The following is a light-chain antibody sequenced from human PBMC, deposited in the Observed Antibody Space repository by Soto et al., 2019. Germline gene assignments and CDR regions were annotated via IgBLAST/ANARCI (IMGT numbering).Light chain of an antibody. J-gene: IGKJ1*01. Sequence: DIQMTQSPSTLSASVGDRVTITCRASQSISTWLAWYQQKPGKAPYLLIFDASTLESGVPSRFSGSGSETEFTLTISSLQPDDFATYYCQQYKSFSTFGQGTKVEVK. CDR2: DAS. CDR3: QQYKSFST. V-gene: IGKV1-5*01. CDR1: QSISTW.